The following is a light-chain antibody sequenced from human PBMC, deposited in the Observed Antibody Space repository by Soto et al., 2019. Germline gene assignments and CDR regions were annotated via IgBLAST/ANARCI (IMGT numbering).Light chain of an antibody. V-gene: IGKV3-20*01. CDR2: GAS. CDR1: QSVSSSY. CDR3: QHYSSSPREFT. J-gene: IGKJ3*01. Sequence: EIVLTQSPGTLSLSPGERATLSCRASQSVSSSYLAWYQQRPGQAPRLLIFGASYRATGIPDRFSGSGSGTDFTLTISRLEPEDFAVYYCQHYSSSPREFTFGPGTKVDSK.